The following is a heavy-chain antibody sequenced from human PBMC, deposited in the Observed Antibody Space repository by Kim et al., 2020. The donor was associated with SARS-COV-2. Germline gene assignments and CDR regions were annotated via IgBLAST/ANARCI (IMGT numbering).Heavy chain of an antibody. J-gene: IGHJ4*02. CDR1: GYTFTSYG. V-gene: IGHV1-18*01. Sequence: ASVKVSCKASGYTFTSYGISWVRQAPGQGLEWMGWISAYNGNTNYAQKLQGRVTMTTDTSTSTAYMELRSLRSDDTAVYYCARKDSVGAPRQRGGIDYWGQGTLVTVSS. CDR3: ARKDSVGAPRQRGGIDY. CDR2: ISAYNGNT. D-gene: IGHD1-26*01.